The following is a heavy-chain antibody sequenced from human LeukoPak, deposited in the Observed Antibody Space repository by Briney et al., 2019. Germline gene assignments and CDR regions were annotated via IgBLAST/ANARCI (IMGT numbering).Heavy chain of an antibody. D-gene: IGHD3-22*01. V-gene: IGHV4-34*01. CDR3: ARGPYSYDSSGAFDI. CDR2: INHSGST. CDR1: GGSFSGHY. J-gene: IGHJ3*02. Sequence: PSEILSLTCAVYGGSFSGHYWTWIRQPPGKGLEWIGEINHSGSTNYNPSLKSRVTISVDTSKNQFSLKVSSVTAADTAVYFCARGPYSYDSSGAFDIWAKGQWSPSLQ.